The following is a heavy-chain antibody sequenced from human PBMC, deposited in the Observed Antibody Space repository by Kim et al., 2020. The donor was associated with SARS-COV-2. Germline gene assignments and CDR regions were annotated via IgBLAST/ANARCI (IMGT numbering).Heavy chain of an antibody. CDR3: ARGHRERWELLFQGKAPRDAFDI. V-gene: IGHV3-30*04. D-gene: IGHD1-26*01. J-gene: IGHJ3*02. CDR1: GFTFSSYA. CDR2: ISYDGSNK. Sequence: GGSLRLSCAASGFTFSSYAMHWVRQAPGKGLEWVAVISYDGSNKYYADSVKGRFTISRDNSKNTLYLQMNSLRAEDTAVYYCARGHRERWELLFQGKAPRDAFDIWGQGTMVTVSS.